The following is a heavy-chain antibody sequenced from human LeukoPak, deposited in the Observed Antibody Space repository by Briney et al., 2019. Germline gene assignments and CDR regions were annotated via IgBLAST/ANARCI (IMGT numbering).Heavy chain of an antibody. D-gene: IGHD6-13*01. J-gene: IGHJ4*02. CDR3: AKDLTPGYSSSSPSAFDY. V-gene: IGHV3-23*01. Sequence: PPGGSLRLSCAASGFTFSSYAMSWVRQAPGKGLEWVSAISGSGGSTYYADSVKGRFTISRDNSKNTLYLQMNSLRAEDTAVYYCAKDLTPGYSSSSPSAFDYWGQGTLVTVSS. CDR1: GFTFSSYA. CDR2: ISGSGGST.